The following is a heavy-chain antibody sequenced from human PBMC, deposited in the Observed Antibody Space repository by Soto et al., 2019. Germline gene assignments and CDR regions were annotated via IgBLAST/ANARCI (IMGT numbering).Heavy chain of an antibody. CDR3: FRGGVTSRTFGY. CDR2: IFPDDSDT. Sequence: GERLKGKWRASGWMIKNYGRGWVRQMPGQGLEWMGIIFPDDSDTRYSPSFQGHVTISVDKSISTAYVQWSSLKASDSAIYYCFRGGVTSRTFGYWAQATLVTVSS. J-gene: IGHJ4*02. D-gene: IGHD3-16*01. CDR1: GWMIKNYG. V-gene: IGHV5-51*01.